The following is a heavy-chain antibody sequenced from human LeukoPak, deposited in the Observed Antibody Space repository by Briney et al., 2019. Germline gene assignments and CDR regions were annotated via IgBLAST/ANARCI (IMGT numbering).Heavy chain of an antibody. CDR2: ISGSGGST. V-gene: IGHV3-23*01. CDR1: GFTFSSYA. CDR3: AKERTVTSNHFDY. D-gene: IGHD4-17*01. J-gene: IGHJ4*02. Sequence: AGGSLRLSCAASGFTFSSYAMSWVRQAPGKGLEWVSAISGSGGSTYYADSVKGRFTISRDNSKNTPYLQMNSLRAEDTAVYYCAKERTVTSNHFDYWGQGTLVTVSS.